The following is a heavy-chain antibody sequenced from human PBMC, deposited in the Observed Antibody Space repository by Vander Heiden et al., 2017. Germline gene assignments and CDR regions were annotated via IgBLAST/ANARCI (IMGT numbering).Heavy chain of an antibody. CDR2: INPSGGTT. Sequence: QVQLVQSGAEVKNPGASVKVSCMASGYTFTSYNMYWVRQAPGQGLERMGIINPSGGTTNYAQKFQGRVTMTRDTSTSTVYMELSSLRSEDTAMYYCARDTVLSGYLTLDYWGQGTLVTVSS. CDR3: ARDTVLSGYLTLDY. J-gene: IGHJ4*02. V-gene: IGHV1-46*01. D-gene: IGHD5-12*01. CDR1: GYTFTSYN.